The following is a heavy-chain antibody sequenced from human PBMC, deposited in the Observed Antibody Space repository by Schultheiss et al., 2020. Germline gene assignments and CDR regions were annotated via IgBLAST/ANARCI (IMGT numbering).Heavy chain of an antibody. V-gene: IGHV3-21*04. CDR3: ARGSLRSEGYYYGMDV. CDR2: ISSSSSYI. J-gene: IGHJ6*02. D-gene: IGHD1-26*01. CDR1: GFTFSSYS. Sequence: GGSLRLSCAASGFTFSSYSMNWVRQAPGKGLEWVSSISSSSSYIYYADSVKGRFTISRDNAKNSLYLQMNSLRAEDTALYHCARGSLRSEGYYYGMDVWGQGTTVTGSS.